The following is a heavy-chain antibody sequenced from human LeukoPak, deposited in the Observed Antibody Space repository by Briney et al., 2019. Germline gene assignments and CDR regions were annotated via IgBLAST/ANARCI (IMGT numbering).Heavy chain of an antibody. V-gene: IGHV1-2*02. CDR1: GYTFTDYY. J-gene: IGHJ6*03. Sequence: ASVKVSCKASGYTFTDYYMHWVRQAPGQGLEWMGWINPNSGGTNYAQKFQGRVTMTRDTSISTAYMELSRLRSDDTAVYYCARETVVIAAAGTQQSYYYYYMDVWGKGTTVTISS. CDR2: INPNSGGT. D-gene: IGHD6-13*01. CDR3: ARETVVIAAAGTQQSYYYYYMDV.